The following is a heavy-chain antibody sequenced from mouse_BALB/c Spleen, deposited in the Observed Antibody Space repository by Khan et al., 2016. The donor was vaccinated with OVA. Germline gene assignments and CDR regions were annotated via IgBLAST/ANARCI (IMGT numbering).Heavy chain of an antibody. V-gene: IGHV3-1*02. J-gene: IGHJ4*01. CDR3: AKDGDYMDY. Sequence: QLEESGPDLVKPSQSLSLTCTVTGYSITSGYSWHWIRQLPGNKLEGMGYIYHSGSINYNTSLKSRFSSTRDPSKNLFFMKLSSETTEDTATYYCAKDGDYMDYGGQGTSVTVSS. CDR2: IYHSGSI. D-gene: IGHD2-13*01. CDR1: GYSITSGYS.